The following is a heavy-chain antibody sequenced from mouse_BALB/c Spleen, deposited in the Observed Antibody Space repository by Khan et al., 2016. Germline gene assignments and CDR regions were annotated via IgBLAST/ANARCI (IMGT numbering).Heavy chain of an antibody. V-gene: IGHV14-3*02. CDR3: SRGVYEYEFTY. CDR2: IDPANGNT. CDR1: GFNIKDTY. D-gene: IGHD2-4*01. J-gene: IGHJ3*01. Sequence: VQLQQSGAELVKPGASVKLSCTVSGFNIKDTYMHWVNQRPEQGLEWIGRIDPANGNTKYDPKFQDKANITADTSSNTAYLQLSSRTSEDTAVYYCSRGVYEYEFTYWGQGTLVTVSA.